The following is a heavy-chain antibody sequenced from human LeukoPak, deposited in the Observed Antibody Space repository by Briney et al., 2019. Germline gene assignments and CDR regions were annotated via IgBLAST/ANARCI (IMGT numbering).Heavy chain of an antibody. CDR2: ISAYNGNT. CDR1: GYPFTIYG. J-gene: IGHJ4*02. Sequence: ASVNGSCTASGYPFTIYGISWVRQAPGQGLEWMGWISAYNGNTNYAQKLQGRVTMTTDTSTSTAYMELRSLRSDDTAVYYCARDKSAHFDYWGQGSLVTVSS. D-gene: IGHD3-3*01. CDR3: ARDKSAHFDY. V-gene: IGHV1-18*01.